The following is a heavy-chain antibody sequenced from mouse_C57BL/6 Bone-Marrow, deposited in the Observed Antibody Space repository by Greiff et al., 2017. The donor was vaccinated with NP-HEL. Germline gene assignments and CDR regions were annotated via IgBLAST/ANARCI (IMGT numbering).Heavy chain of an antibody. CDR2: IDHSDSYT. J-gene: IGHJ2*01. CDR3: AREMRITTVVDY. V-gene: IGHV1-69*01. CDR1: GYTFTSYW. Sequence: QVQLQQPGAELVMPGASVKLSCKASGYTFTSYWMHWVKQRPGQGLEWIGEIDHSDSYTNYNQKFKGKSTLTVDKSSSTAYMQLSSLTSEDSAVYYCAREMRITTVVDYWGQGTTLTVSS. D-gene: IGHD1-1*01.